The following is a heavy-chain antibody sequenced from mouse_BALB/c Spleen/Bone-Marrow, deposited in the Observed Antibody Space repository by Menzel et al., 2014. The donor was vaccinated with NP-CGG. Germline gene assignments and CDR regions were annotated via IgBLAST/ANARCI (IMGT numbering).Heavy chain of an antibody. V-gene: IGHV2-9*02. CDR2: IWAGGST. J-gene: IGHJ4*01. CDR1: GFSLTSYG. Sequence: VQLVESGPGLVAPSQSLSITCTVSGFSLTSYGVHWVRQPPGKGLEWLGVIWAGGSTNYNSALMSRLSISKDNSKSQVFLKMNSLQTDDTAMYYGARDYYGSLYAMDYWGQGTSVTVSS. CDR3: ARDYYGSLYAMDY. D-gene: IGHD1-1*01.